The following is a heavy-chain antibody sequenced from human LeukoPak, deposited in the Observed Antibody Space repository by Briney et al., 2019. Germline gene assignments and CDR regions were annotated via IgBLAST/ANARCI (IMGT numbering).Heavy chain of an antibody. CDR2: INPNSGGT. D-gene: IGHD3-3*01. V-gene: IGHV1-2*04. CDR3: ARVNAPSYYDFWSGYYLSQVYYGMDV. Sequence: ASVNVSCTASGYTFTGYYMHWVRQAPGQGLEWMGWINPNSGGTNYAQKFQGWVTMTRDTSISTAYMELSRLRSDDTAVYYCARVNAPSYYDFWSGYYLSQVYYGMDVWGQGTTVTVSS. J-gene: IGHJ6*02. CDR1: GYTFTGYY.